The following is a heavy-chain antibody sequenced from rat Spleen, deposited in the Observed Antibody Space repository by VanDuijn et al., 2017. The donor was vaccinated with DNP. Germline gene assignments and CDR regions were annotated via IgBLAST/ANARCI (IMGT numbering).Heavy chain of an antibody. CDR1: GFTFSNYY. Sequence: EVQLVESGGGLVQPGRSLKFSCVASGFTFSNYYMAWVRQAPTKGLEWVAYISYDGGITSYGDSVKGRFTISRDNAKNSQYLQMDSLRSEDTATYYCATGVYGSPWYFDYWGQGVMVTVSS. J-gene: IGHJ2*01. CDR3: ATGVYGSPWYFDY. CDR2: ISYDGGIT. V-gene: IGHV5-20*01. D-gene: IGHD1-3*01.